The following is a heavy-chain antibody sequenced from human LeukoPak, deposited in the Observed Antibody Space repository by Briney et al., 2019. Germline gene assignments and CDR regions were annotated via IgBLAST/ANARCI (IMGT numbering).Heavy chain of an antibody. CDR1: GYTFTSFG. Sequence: ASVTVSCKASGYTFTSFGISWVRQAPGQGLEWMGWISAYSGNTNYAQNFQGRVTMTTDTSTRTAYMELRSLRSDDTAVYFCVRGGGPRVIVTVDLDYWGQGTLVTVSS. J-gene: IGHJ4*02. CDR3: VRGGGPRVIVTVDLDY. V-gene: IGHV1-18*01. D-gene: IGHD2/OR15-2a*01. CDR2: ISAYSGNT.